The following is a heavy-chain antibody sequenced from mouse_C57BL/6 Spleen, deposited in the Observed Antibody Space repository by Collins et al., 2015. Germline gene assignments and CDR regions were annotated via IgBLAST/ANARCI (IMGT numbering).Heavy chain of an antibody. J-gene: IGHJ3*01. V-gene: IGHV1-80*01. Sequence: QVQLQQSGAELVKPGASVKISCKASGYAFSNYWMNWVKQRPGEGLEWIGQIYPGDDDTNYNGKFKDKATLTTDKSSSTAYMQLSSLTSEDSAVHFCARGAYWGQGTLVTVSA. CDR3: ARGAY. CDR1: GYAFSNYW. CDR2: IYPGDDDT.